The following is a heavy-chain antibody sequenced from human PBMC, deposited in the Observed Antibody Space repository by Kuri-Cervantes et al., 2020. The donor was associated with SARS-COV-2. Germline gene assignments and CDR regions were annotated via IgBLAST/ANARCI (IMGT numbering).Heavy chain of an antibody. Sequence: GGSLRLSCAASGFTFSSYGMHWVRQAPGKGLEWVAVIWYDGSNKYYADSVKGRFTISRDNSKNTLYLQMNSLRAEDTAVYYCARGRIAVVPAAKAFDPWGQGTLVTVSS. CDR1: GFTFSSYG. J-gene: IGHJ5*02. CDR3: ARGRIAVVPAAKAFDP. D-gene: IGHD2-2*01. CDR2: IWYDGSNK. V-gene: IGHV3-33*08.